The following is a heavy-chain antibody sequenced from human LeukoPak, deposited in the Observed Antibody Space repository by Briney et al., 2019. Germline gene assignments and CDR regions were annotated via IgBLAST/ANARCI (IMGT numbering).Heavy chain of an antibody. CDR1: GFTFSSYA. CDR3: AKDRTRIAARPGDWFDP. J-gene: IGHJ5*02. CDR2: ISGSGGST. D-gene: IGHD6-6*01. Sequence: GGSLRLSCAASGFTFSSYAMSRVRQAPGKGLEWVSAISGSGGSTYYADSVKGRFTISRDNSKNTLYLQMNSLRAEDTAVYYCAKDRTRIAARPGDWFDPWGQGTLVTVSS. V-gene: IGHV3-23*01.